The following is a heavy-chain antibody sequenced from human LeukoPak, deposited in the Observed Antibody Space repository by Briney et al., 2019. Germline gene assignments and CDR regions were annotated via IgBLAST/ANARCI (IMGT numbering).Heavy chain of an antibody. CDR2: ISWNSGSI. CDR1: GFTFDDYA. V-gene: IGHV3-9*01. CDR3: ARGHYYDSSGPNDY. J-gene: IGHJ4*02. D-gene: IGHD3-22*01. Sequence: GGSLRLSCAASGFTFDDYAMHWVRQAPGKGLEWVSGISWNSGSIGYADSVKGRFTISRDNAKNSLYLQMNSLRAEDTAVYYCARGHYYDSSGPNDYWGQGTLVTVSS.